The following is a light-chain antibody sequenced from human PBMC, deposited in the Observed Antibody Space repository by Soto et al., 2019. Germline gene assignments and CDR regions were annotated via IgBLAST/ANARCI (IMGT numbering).Light chain of an antibody. Sequence: QSVLTQSPSASGSSGQKVSLSCSGSSSNIGSNTVNWYQLVPGTAPKLLIYTNDQRPSPVPGRSSGTKSGTSASLTISGLQSEDEADYNCATWDDSLNNVLFGGVTQLT. CDR2: TND. CDR1: SSNIGSNT. CDR3: ATWDDSLNNVL. V-gene: IGLV1-44*01. J-gene: IGLJ2*01.